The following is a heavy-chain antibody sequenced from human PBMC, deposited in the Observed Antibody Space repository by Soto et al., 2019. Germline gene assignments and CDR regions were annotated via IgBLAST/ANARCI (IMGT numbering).Heavy chain of an antibody. V-gene: IGHV4-34*01. CDR3: ARGRGYSYASLDY. CDR2: INRSGST. Sequence: SETLSLTCAVYGGSFSGYYWSWIRQPPGKGLEWIGEINRSGSTNYNPSLKSRVTISVDTSKNQFSLKLSSVTAADTAVYYCARGRGYSYASLDYWGQGTLVTVSS. CDR1: GGSFSGYY. J-gene: IGHJ4*02. D-gene: IGHD5-18*01.